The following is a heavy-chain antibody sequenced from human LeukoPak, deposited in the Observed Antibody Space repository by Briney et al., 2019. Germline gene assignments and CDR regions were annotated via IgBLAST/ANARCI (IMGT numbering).Heavy chain of an antibody. V-gene: IGHV3-21*01. J-gene: IGHJ6*03. CDR3: AKEGGEVVVPAAMWRASYYYYMDV. Sequence: GGSLRLSCATSGFTFKSYAMNWVRQSPGKGLEWVSSISGDSTDIYYADSLMGRSTISRDNAKNTLYLQMNSLRAEDTAVYYCAKEGGEVVVPAAMWRASYYYYMDVWGKGTTVTVSS. CDR2: ISGDSTDI. CDR1: GFTFKSYA. D-gene: IGHD2-2*01.